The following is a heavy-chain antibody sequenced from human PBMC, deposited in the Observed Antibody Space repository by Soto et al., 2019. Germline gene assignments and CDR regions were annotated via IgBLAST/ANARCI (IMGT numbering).Heavy chain of an antibody. J-gene: IGHJ4*02. CDR1: GYTFTSYA. Sequence: ASVKLSCKASGYTFTSYAIHWGRQAPGQRLEWMGWINAGNGNTKYSQKFQGRVTITRDTSASTAYMELSSLRSEDTAVYYCARDRLSSGYSYFDYWGQGTLVTVSS. CDR3: ARDRLSSGYSYFDY. D-gene: IGHD6-19*01. CDR2: INAGNGNT. V-gene: IGHV1-3*01.